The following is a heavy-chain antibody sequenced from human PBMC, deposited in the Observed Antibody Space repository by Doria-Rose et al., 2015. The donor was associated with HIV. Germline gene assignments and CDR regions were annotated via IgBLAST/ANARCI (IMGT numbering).Heavy chain of an antibody. CDR2: MNPKTGNT. D-gene: IGHD3-3*01. J-gene: IGHJ5*02. CDR1: GYTFTSYD. V-gene: IGHV1-8*01. CDR3: ARVITVFGVASPPHNWFDP. Sequence: QVQLVQSGAEVRKPGASVKVSCKASGYTFTSYDIHWVRQAAGQGLEWMGWMNPKTGNTGYTQTFQGRITMTRNTSISTAYMQLSSLGSEDTAVYYCARVITVFGVASPPHNWFDPWGQGTLVTVSS.